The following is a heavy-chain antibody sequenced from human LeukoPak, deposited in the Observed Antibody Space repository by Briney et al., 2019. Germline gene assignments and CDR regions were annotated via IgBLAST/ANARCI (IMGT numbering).Heavy chain of an antibody. CDR1: GGSTGSSSSY. D-gene: IGHD2-15*01. J-gene: IGHJ5*02. V-gene: IGHV4-39*06. Sequence: PSETLSLTCTVSGGSTGSSSSYWGWIRHPPGKGLEGIGRIYYSGSTYYNPSLKSRVTISVDTSKNQFPLKLTSVTAADTAVYYCARDTPPGYCSGGSCYRESNWFDPWGQGTLVTVSS. CDR3: ARDTPPGYCSGGSCYRESNWFDP. CDR2: IYYSGST.